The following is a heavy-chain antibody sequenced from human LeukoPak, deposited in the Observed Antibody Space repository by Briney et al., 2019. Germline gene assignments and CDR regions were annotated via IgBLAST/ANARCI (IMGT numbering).Heavy chain of an antibody. CDR1: GFTFSIYA. J-gene: IGHJ6*02. Sequence: GGSLRLSCAASGFTFSIYAMSWVRQAPGEGLEWVSAISGSGGSTYYADSVKGRFIISRDNSKNTLYLEMNSLRAEDTAVYYCGRYCSSTSCYSGYYYGMDVWGQGTTVTVSS. D-gene: IGHD2-2*01. CDR2: ISGSGGST. V-gene: IGHV3-23*01. CDR3: GRYCSSTSCYSGYYYGMDV.